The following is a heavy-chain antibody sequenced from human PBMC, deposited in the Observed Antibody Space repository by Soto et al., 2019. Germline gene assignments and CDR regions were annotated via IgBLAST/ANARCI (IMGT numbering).Heavy chain of an antibody. CDR2: IYSDGNT. CDR1: GFTISSNY. CDR3: ASMVRGAPVGY. D-gene: IGHD3-10*01. Sequence: PGGSLRLSCAASGFTISSNYMSWVRQAPGKGLEWVSVIYSDGNTYYADSVKGRFTISKENSKNTLYLQMSRLRAEDTAMYYCASMVRGAPVGYWGQGTLVTVSS. J-gene: IGHJ4*02. V-gene: IGHV3-53*01.